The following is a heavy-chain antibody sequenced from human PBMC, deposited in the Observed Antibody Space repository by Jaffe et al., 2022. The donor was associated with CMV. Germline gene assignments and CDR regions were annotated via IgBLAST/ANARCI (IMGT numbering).Heavy chain of an antibody. V-gene: IGHV4-34*01. D-gene: IGHD2-8*01. Sequence: QVQLQQWGAGLLKPSETLSLTCAVYGGSFSGYYWSWIRQPPGKGLEWIGEINHSGSTNYNPSLKSRVTISVDTSKNQFSLKLSSVTAADTAVYYCARVTCTNGVCYTWGSYYMDVWGKGTTVTVSS. CDR1: GGSFSGYY. J-gene: IGHJ6*03. CDR2: INHSGST. CDR3: ARVTCTNGVCYTWGSYYMDV.